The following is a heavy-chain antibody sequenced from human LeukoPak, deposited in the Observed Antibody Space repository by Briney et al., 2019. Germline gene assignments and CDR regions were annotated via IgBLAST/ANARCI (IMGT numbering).Heavy chain of an antibody. Sequence: PGGSLRLSCAASGLTFSSYGMHWVRQAPGKGLGWVAFIRYDGSNKYYADSVKGRFTISRDNSKNTLYLQMNSLRAEDTAVYYCAKDRVSGDSSGYYPDYWGQGTLVTVSS. D-gene: IGHD3-22*01. J-gene: IGHJ4*02. CDR2: IRYDGSNK. V-gene: IGHV3-30*02. CDR1: GLTFSSYG. CDR3: AKDRVSGDSSGYYPDY.